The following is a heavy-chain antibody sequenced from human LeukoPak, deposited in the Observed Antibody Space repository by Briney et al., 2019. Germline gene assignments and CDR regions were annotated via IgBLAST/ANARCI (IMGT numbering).Heavy chain of an antibody. J-gene: IGHJ4*02. D-gene: IGHD2/OR15-2a*01. CDR2: IYPGDSDI. CDR3: ARLVLTPAYDY. V-gene: IGHV5-51*01. Sequence: GESLKISCQGSGYNFSRHWIGWVRQMPGKGLEWMAIIYPGDSDIRYSPSFQGQVTISADKSINTAYLQWRSLKASDTAMYCCARLVLTPAYDYWGQGTLVTVSS. CDR1: GYNFSRHW.